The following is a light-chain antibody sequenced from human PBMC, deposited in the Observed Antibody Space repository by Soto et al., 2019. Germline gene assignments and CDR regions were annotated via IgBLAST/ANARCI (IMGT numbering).Light chain of an antibody. CDR1: QSISSW. J-gene: IGKJ1*01. V-gene: IGKV1-5*03. Sequence: DIQMTQSPSTLSASVGDRVTITCRASQSISSWWAWYQQKQGKAPKLLIYKASSLEIGVPSRFSGSGSGTESTLTISSLQSDDFATYYCQQYNSYSWTFGQGTKLEIK. CDR3: QQYNSYSWT. CDR2: KAS.